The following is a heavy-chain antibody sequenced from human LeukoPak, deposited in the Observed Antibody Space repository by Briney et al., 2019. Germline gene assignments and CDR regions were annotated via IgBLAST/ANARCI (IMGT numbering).Heavy chain of an antibody. Sequence: GASLKISCQGSGSIFTSYWIGWGRQRPGKGLEWMGITYPGDSDTRYSPSFQGQVTISADKSINTAYLQWSRLKASDTAMFYCARLDYGGSEVVDYWGQGTLVTVSS. D-gene: IGHD4-23*01. CDR2: TYPGDSDT. J-gene: IGHJ4*02. CDR3: ARLDYGGSEVVDY. CDR1: GSIFTSYW. V-gene: IGHV5-51*01.